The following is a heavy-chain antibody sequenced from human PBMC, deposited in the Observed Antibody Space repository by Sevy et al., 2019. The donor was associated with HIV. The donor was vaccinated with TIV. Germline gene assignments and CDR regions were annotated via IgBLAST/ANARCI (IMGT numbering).Heavy chain of an antibody. CDR2: IIPIFGTV. Sequence: ASVKVSCKDSGGTFSGYAISWVRQAPGQGLEWMGGIIPIFGTVNYAQKFQGRVTITADESTSTAYMELSSLRSEDTAVYYCARGSGSYSFYYYGMDVWGQGTTVTVSS. V-gene: IGHV1-69*13. CDR3: ARGSGSYSFYYYGMDV. J-gene: IGHJ6*02. D-gene: IGHD1-26*01. CDR1: GGTFSGYA.